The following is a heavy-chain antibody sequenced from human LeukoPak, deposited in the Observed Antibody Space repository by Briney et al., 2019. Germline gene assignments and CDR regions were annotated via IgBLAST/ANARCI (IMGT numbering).Heavy chain of an antibody. CDR3: AKDLSYGFDY. Sequence: PGGSLRLSCAASGFTFSIYAMSWVRQAPGKGLEWVSAISATDSRPYYADSVKGRFTISRDNSKSTLNLQLNGLRGEDTAIYYCAKDLSYGFDYWGQGTLVTVSS. J-gene: IGHJ4*02. CDR2: ISATDSRP. V-gene: IGHV3-23*01. D-gene: IGHD5-18*01. CDR1: GFTFSIYA.